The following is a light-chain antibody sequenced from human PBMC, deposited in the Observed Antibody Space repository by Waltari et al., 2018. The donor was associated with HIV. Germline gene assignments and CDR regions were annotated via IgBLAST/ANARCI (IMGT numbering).Light chain of an antibody. CDR1: TSNIGKNF. CDR2: DNN. V-gene: IGLV1-51*01. CDR3: GTWDSSVSAGV. Sequence: QSVLTQPPSVSAAPGQRVTISCFGTTSNIGKNFVSWYQQLPATAPKPIIYDNNKRPSGIPDRFAGSKSGTSATLAITGLQSGDEADYYCGTWDSSVSAGVFGGGTKVTVL. J-gene: IGLJ3*02.